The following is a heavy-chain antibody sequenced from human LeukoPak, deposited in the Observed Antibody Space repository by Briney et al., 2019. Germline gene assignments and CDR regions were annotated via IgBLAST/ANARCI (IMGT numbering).Heavy chain of an antibody. D-gene: IGHD4-23*01. Sequence: SDTLSLTHAVYGRSFSGYYWSWIRQPPGKWREWIGEINHRGTPNFVPSPMSRVTISIDTSKNQFSLKLRSLTAADTTVYYCARDPTTVVTTPYYFADWGQGTLVTVSS. CDR1: GRSFSGYY. J-gene: IGHJ4*02. CDR3: ARDPTTVVTTPYYFAD. CDR2: INHRGTP. V-gene: IGHV4-34*01.